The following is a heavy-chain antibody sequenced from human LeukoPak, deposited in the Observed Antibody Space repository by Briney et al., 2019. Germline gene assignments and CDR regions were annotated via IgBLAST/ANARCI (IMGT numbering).Heavy chain of an antibody. J-gene: IGHJ6*02. D-gene: IGHD2-21*01. CDR3: ANGPCPPTGPYCGGDCYSCGMDV. CDR1: GFTFSSYG. V-gene: IGHV3-30*18. Sequence: GGSLRLSCAASGFTFSSYGMHWVRQAPGKGLEWVAVISYDGSNKYYADSVKGRFTISRDNSKNTLYLQMNSLRAEDTAVYYCANGPCPPTGPYCGGDCYSCGMDVWGQGTTVTVSS. CDR2: ISYDGSNK.